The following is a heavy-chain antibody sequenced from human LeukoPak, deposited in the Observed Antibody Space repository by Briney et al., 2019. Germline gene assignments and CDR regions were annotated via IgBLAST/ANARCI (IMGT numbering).Heavy chain of an antibody. Sequence: PGRSLRLSCAASGFTFRSYWMTWVRQAPGKGLEWVANIGQDGSEKYYVDSVKGRFTISRDNAKNSLYLQMNSLRAEDTAVYYCARSNSGYAESCYWGQGTLVTVSS. CDR3: ARSNSGYAESCY. J-gene: IGHJ4*02. CDR1: GFTFRSYW. CDR2: IGQDGSEK. D-gene: IGHD5-12*01. V-gene: IGHV3-7*01.